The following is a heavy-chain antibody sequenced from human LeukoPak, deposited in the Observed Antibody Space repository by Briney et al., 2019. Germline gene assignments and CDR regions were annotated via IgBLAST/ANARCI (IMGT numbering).Heavy chain of an antibody. J-gene: IGHJ4*02. Sequence: GGSLRLSCTASGFTFSSYWMSWVRQAPGKGLEWVAVISYDGSNKYYADSVKGRFTISRDNSKNTLYLQMNSLRAEDTAVYYCASEGGDNWNAFGMDYWGQGTLVTVSS. CDR1: GFTFSSYW. CDR2: ISYDGSNK. V-gene: IGHV3-30-3*01. CDR3: ASEGGDNWNAFGMDY. D-gene: IGHD1-1*01.